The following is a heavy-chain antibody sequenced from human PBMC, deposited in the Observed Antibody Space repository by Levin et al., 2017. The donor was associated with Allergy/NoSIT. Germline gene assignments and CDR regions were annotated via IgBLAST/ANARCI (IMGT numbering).Heavy chain of an antibody. D-gene: IGHD6-13*01. CDR2: IYYSGST. Sequence: PSETLSLTCTVSGGSISSSSYYWGWIRQPPGKGLEWIGSIYYSGSTYYNPSLKSRVTISVDTSKNQFSLKLSSVTAADTAVYYCAILGESGLGGSSSWYFVVLPYYMDVWGKGTTVTVSS. CDR3: AILGESGLGGSSSWYFVVLPYYMDV. V-gene: IGHV4-39*01. J-gene: IGHJ6*03. CDR1: GGSISSSSYY.